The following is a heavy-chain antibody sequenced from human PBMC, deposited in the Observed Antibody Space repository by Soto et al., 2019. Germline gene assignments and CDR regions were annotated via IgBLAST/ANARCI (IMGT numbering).Heavy chain of an antibody. D-gene: IGHD2-2*01. Sequence: GASVKVSCKASGGTFSSYTISWVRQAPGQGFEWMGWIIAYNGNTNYAQKLQGRVTMTTDTSTSTAYMELRSLRSDDTAVYYCARDGCISTSCYAVWFDPWGQGTLVTVSS. CDR3: ARDGCISTSCYAVWFDP. CDR2: IIAYNGNT. CDR1: GGTFSSYT. V-gene: IGHV1-18*01. J-gene: IGHJ5*02.